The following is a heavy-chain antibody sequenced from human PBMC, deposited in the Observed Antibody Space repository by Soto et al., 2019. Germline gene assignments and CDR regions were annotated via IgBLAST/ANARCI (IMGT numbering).Heavy chain of an antibody. CDR2: ISSSGTTI. Sequence: GGSLRLSCAASGFTFSSYSMNWVRQAPGKGLEWVSHISSSGTTIYYVDSVKGRFTISRDNARNSLYLQMNSLRAEDTAVYYCARWGSMDIWGQGTMVTVSS. V-gene: IGHV3-48*01. CDR3: ARWGSMDI. CDR1: GFTFSSYS. D-gene: IGHD7-27*01. J-gene: IGHJ3*02.